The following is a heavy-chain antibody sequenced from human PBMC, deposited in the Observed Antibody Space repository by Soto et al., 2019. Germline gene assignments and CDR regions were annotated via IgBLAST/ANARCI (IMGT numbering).Heavy chain of an antibody. J-gene: IGHJ6*02. D-gene: IGHD5-12*01. Sequence: PGESLKISCKGSGYSFTSYWIGWVRQMPGKGLEWMGIIYPGDSDTRYSPSFQGQVTISADKSISTAYLQWSSLKASDTAVYYCATWSGHDSRYYFYGMDLWGQGTTVTVSS. CDR2: IYPGDSDT. CDR3: ATWSGHDSRYYFYGMDL. V-gene: IGHV5-51*01. CDR1: GYSFTSYW.